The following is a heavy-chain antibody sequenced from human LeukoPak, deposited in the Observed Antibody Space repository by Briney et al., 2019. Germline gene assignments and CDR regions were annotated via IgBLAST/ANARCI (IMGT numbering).Heavy chain of an antibody. Sequence: GGSLRPSCAASGFTFSSYALNWVRQAPGKGLEWVGRIKSRTDGGTTDYAAPVKGRFTISRDDSKNTLYLQMNSLKTEDTAVYYCTFGSGTYYNYYYYGMDVWGQGTTVTVSS. CDR2: IKSRTDGGTT. CDR1: GFTFSSYA. V-gene: IGHV3-15*07. D-gene: IGHD3-10*01. CDR3: TFGSGTYYNYYYYGMDV. J-gene: IGHJ6*02.